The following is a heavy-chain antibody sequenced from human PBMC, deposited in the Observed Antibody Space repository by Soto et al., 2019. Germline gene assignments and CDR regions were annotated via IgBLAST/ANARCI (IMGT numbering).Heavy chain of an antibody. Sequence: ASVKVSCKASGYTFTSYGISWVRQAPGQGLEWMGWISAYNGNTNYAQKLQGRVTMTTDTSTSTAYMELRSLRSDDTAVYYCARRDCSGGSCYGSFDPWGQGTRVTVSS. CDR1: GYTFTSYG. CDR3: ARRDCSGGSCYGSFDP. D-gene: IGHD2-15*01. V-gene: IGHV1-18*04. J-gene: IGHJ5*02. CDR2: ISAYNGNT.